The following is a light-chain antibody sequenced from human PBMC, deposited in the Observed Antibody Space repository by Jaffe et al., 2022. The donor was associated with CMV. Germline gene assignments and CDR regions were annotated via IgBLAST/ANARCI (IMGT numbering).Light chain of an antibody. CDR1: QSLVHSDGNTY. CDR3: MQATEWPRT. Sequence: DIVMTQSPLSLPVTLGQSASISCRSSQSLVHSDGNTYLIWLQQRPGQSPRRLIYKVSNRDSGVPDRFSGSGSGTDFTLKITRVEAEDVGVYYCMQATEWPRTFGQGTKVEI. V-gene: IGKV2-30*02. CDR2: KVS. J-gene: IGKJ1*01.